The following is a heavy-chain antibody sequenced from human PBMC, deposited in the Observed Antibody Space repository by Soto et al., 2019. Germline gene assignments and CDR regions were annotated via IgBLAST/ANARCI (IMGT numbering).Heavy chain of an antibody. Sequence: PGWSLRLACAASVFPFISYEVKWVRQAPGKGLEWVSYISSRGSTIKYSDSVKGRFTISRDNAKNSLYLQMNSLRAEDTAVYYCARVPPNFSYDGMDVWGQGTTVTVSS. CDR1: VFPFISYE. V-gene: IGHV3-48*03. CDR3: ARVPPNFSYDGMDV. CDR2: ISSRGSTI. J-gene: IGHJ6*02.